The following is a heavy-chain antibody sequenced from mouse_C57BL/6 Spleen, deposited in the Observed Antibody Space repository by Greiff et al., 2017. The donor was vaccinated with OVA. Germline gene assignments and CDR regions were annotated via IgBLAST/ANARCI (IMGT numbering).Heavy chain of an antibody. D-gene: IGHD1-1*01. CDR2: INPNNGGT. J-gene: IGHJ2*01. Sequence: EVQLQESGPELVKPGASVKIPCKASGYTFTDYNMDWVKQSHGKSLEWIGDINPNNGGTIYNQKFKGKATLTVDKSSSTAYMELRSLTSEDTAVYYCSRSPHYYGSSYGDYFDYWGQGTTLTVSS. CDR1: GYTFTDYN. V-gene: IGHV1-18*01. CDR3: SRSPHYYGSSYGDYFDY.